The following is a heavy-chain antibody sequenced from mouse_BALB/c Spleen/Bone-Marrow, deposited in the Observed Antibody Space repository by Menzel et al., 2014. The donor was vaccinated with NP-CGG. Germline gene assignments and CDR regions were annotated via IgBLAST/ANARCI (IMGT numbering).Heavy chain of an antibody. J-gene: IGHJ4*01. D-gene: IGHD2-3*01. CDR3: SRGDGYYDYVMDY. Sequence: LQESGAELVKPGASVKLSCKASGYTFTSYYIYWVKQRPGQGLEWIGGINPSNGGTNFNEKFKSKATLTVDKSSSTAYMQLSSLTSEDPAVYYCSRGDGYYDYVMDYWGQGTSVTVSS. V-gene: IGHV1S81*02. CDR2: INPSNGGT. CDR1: GYTFTSYY.